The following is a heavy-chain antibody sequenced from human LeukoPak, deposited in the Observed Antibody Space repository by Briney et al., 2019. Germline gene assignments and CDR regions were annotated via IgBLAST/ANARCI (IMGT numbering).Heavy chain of an antibody. J-gene: IGHJ6*03. D-gene: IGHD3-16*01. Sequence: GGSLRLSCAPSGFILSNYGMHWVRQTPGKRVEWVALLRFDEFYADSVKGRFTISRDISKSTVYLQMKRLTVEDTAMYYCAREQYSYYMDVWGKGTTVTVSS. CDR1: GFILSNYG. CDR2: LRFDE. V-gene: IGHV3-30*02. CDR3: AREQYSYYMDV.